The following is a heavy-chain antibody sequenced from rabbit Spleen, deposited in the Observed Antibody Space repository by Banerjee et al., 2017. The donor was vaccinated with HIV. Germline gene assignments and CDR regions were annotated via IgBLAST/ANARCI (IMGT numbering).Heavy chain of an antibody. CDR3: ARDTGSSFSSYGMDL. V-gene: IGHV1S45*01. CDR1: GFSFSGSGY. CDR2: IGAGSSGST. J-gene: IGHJ6*01. D-gene: IGHD8-1*01. Sequence: QEQLVESGGGLVQPEGSLTLTCTASGFSFSGSGYMCWVRQAPGKGLEWIACIGAGSSGSTYSATWAKGRFTISKTSSTTVTLQMTSLTAADTATYFCARDTGSSFSSYGMDLWGPGTLVTVS.